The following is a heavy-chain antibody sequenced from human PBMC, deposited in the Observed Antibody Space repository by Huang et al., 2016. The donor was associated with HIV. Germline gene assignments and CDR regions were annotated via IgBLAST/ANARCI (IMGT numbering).Heavy chain of an antibody. J-gene: IGHJ4*02. D-gene: IGHD6-13*01. Sequence: QVQLVESGGGVVQPGRSLRISCAASGFTFSSCGMHWVRQAPGKGLEWVAVISYDAKTKYYADSGKGRFSISRDNSKTTVYLQLNSLRLEDTAVYYCAKGGSAAAVLDFWGQGTLVTVSS. CDR2: ISYDAKTK. V-gene: IGHV3-30*18. CDR1: GFTFSSCG. CDR3: AKGGSAAAVLDF.